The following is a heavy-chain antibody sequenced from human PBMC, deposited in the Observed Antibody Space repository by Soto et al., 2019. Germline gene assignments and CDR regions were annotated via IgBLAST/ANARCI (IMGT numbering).Heavy chain of an antibody. J-gene: IGHJ6*02. CDR2: IYPVDSDT. D-gene: IGHD6-13*01. Sequence: EVQLVQSGAEVKKPGESLKISCKGSGYSFTSYWIGWVRQMPGKGLEWMGIIYPVDSDTRYSPSFQGKVTISADKSISTAYLQWSSLKASDTAMYYCARTSAAGKYYYGMDVWGQGTTVTVSS. V-gene: IGHV5-51*01. CDR3: ARTSAAGKYYYGMDV. CDR1: GYSFTSYW.